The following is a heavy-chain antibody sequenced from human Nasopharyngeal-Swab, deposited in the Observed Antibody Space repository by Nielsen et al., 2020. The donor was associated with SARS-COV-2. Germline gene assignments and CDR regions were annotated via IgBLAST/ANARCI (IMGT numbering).Heavy chain of an antibody. J-gene: IGHJ4*02. Sequence: GGSLRLSCAASGFTFSSCGIHWVRQAPGKGLEWVAVIWYDGSNKYYVDSVKGRFTISRDNSKNTLYLQMNSLRAEDTAVYYCARDTIAAAGYYFDYWGQGTLVTVSS. D-gene: IGHD6-13*01. V-gene: IGHV3-33*01. CDR3: ARDTIAAAGYYFDY. CDR2: IWYDGSNK. CDR1: GFTFSSCG.